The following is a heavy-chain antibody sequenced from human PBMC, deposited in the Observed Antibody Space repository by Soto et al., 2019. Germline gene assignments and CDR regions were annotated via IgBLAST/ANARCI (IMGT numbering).Heavy chain of an antibody. Sequence: QVQLVESGGGVVQPGRSLRLSCAAPGLTFSSYGMHWVRQAPGKGLEWVALISYDGSNKYYADSVKGRFTISRDNSKNTLDLQMNSLGAEDTAVYYCAKDRGGAAAGTTDAFDIWGQGTTVTVSS. J-gene: IGHJ3*02. CDR3: AKDRGGAAAGTTDAFDI. D-gene: IGHD6-13*01. CDR1: GLTFSSYG. V-gene: IGHV3-30*18. CDR2: ISYDGSNK.